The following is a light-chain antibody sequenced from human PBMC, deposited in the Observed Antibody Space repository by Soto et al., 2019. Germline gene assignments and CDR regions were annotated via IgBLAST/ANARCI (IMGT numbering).Light chain of an antibody. Sequence: DIQMTQSPSSLSASVGDRVTITCRASQSISSYLNWYQQKPGKAPKFLIYAASSLQSGVPSRFSGSGSGTDFTLTINSLQPEDFATYYCQQRYTTPPTFGQGTKLEIK. CDR3: QQRYTTPPT. CDR2: AAS. J-gene: IGKJ2*01. V-gene: IGKV1-39*01. CDR1: QSISSY.